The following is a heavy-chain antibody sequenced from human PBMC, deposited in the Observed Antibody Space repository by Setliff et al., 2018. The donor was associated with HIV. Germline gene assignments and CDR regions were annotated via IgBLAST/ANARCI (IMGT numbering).Heavy chain of an antibody. CDR3: SRSGVPPYYYYGMDV. D-gene: IGHD3-10*01. CDR2: INPSGGST. J-gene: IGHJ6*02. V-gene: IGHV1-46*01. Sequence: ASVKVSCKASGYTFTNYYIHWVRQAPGQGLEWMGIINPSGGSTTYAQKFQGRVTMTRDTSTSTVFMELRSLKADDTGIYYCSRSGVPPYYYYGMDVWGQGTTVTVSS. CDR1: GYTFTNYY.